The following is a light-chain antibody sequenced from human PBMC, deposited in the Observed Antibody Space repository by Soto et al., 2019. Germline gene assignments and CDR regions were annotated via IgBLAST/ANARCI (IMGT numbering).Light chain of an antibody. J-gene: IGLJ2*01. CDR1: SGSVSTSYS. Sequence: QTVVTQEPSCSVSPGGTVTLTCGLNSGSVSTSYSPSWYQQPPGQAPRTLIYSTNSRSSGVPDRFSGSILGNKAALTITGAQADDESVYYCVLYMGSGIVVFGGGTQLTVL. CDR3: VLYMGSGIVV. CDR2: STN. V-gene: IGLV8-61*01.